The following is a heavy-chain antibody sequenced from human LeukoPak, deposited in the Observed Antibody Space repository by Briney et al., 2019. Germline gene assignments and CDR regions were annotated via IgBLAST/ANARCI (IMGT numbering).Heavy chain of an antibody. CDR3: ARLSTAGTTISPFAY. Sequence: GESLKISCKGSEYSFTNYWIGWVRQMPGKGLEWMGIIYPGDSDTRYSPSFQGHVTISADKSINTAYLQWSSLKASDTAMYYCARLSTAGTTISPFAYWGQGTLVTVSS. D-gene: IGHD1-7*01. V-gene: IGHV5-51*01. CDR2: IYPGDSDT. J-gene: IGHJ4*02. CDR1: EYSFTNYW.